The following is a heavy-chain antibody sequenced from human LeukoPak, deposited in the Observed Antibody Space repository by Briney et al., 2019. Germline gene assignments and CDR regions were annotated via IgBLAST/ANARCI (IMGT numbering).Heavy chain of an antibody. V-gene: IGHV3-23*01. CDR1: GFTFSTYA. Sequence: GGSLRLSCAASGFTFSTYAMSWVRQAPGKGLEWVSGVTGTGDRTLYADSVRGRFTVSRDNFKNTLFLEMRRLRADDTAFYYCAKDLSNFGDLGYFDHWGQGDLVTVSS. CDR2: VTGTGDRT. CDR3: AKDLSNFGDLGYFDH. D-gene: IGHD4-17*01. J-gene: IGHJ5*02.